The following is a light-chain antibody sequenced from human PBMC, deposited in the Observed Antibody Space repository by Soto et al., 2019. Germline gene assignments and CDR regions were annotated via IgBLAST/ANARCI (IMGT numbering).Light chain of an antibody. CDR3: QQYGSSLFT. J-gene: IGKJ3*01. V-gene: IGKV3-20*01. CDR1: QSVSSSY. CDR2: GAS. Sequence: EIVLTQSPGTLPLSPGERATLSCRASQSVSSSYLAWYQQKPGQAPRLLIYGASSRAPGIPDRFSGSGSGTDFALTISRLEPEDFAVYYCQQYGSSLFTFGPGTKVDIK.